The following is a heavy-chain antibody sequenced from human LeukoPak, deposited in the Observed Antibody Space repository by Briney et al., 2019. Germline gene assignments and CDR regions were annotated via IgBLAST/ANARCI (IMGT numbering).Heavy chain of an antibody. CDR2: ISSSSSYI. J-gene: IGHJ6*03. D-gene: IGHD5-18*01. CDR3: ARDNGYSYGDYYYYMDV. Sequence: GGSLRLSCAASGFTFSSYSMNWVRQAPGKGLEWVSSISSSSSYIYYADSVKGRFTISRDNAKNSLYLQMNRLRAEDTAVYYCARDNGYSYGDYYYYMDVWGKGTTVTVSS. V-gene: IGHV3-21*01. CDR1: GFTFSSYS.